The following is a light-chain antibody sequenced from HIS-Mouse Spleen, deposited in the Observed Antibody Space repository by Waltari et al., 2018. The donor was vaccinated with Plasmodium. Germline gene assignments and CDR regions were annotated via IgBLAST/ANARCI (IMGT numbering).Light chain of an antibody. Sequence: SYELTQPPSVSVSPGQTARITCSGDALPTKYAYWYQQKSGQAPVLVIYEDSKRPSGLPERFSGYSSGTMATLTISGAQVEDEADYYCYSTDSSGNHRVFGGGTKLTVL. CDR2: EDS. J-gene: IGLJ3*02. CDR1: ALPTKY. CDR3: YSTDSSGNHRV. V-gene: IGLV3-10*01.